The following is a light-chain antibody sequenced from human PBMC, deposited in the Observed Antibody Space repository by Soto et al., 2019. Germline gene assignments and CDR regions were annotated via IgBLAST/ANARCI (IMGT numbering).Light chain of an antibody. CDR2: DAS. CDR3: QQRNTWPIT. Sequence: EIVLTQSPATLSLSPGERATLSCRASQSVSSYLAWYQQKPGQPPRLLMYDASNRATGTPARFSGSGSGTDFTLTISSLEPEDFAIYYCQQRNTWPITFGQGTRLEIK. CDR1: QSVSSY. J-gene: IGKJ5*01. V-gene: IGKV3-11*01.